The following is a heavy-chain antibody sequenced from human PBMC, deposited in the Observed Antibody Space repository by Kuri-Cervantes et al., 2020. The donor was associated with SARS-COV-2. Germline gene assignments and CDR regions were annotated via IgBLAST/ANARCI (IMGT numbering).Heavy chain of an antibody. J-gene: IGHJ4*02. CDR2: IKQDGSEK. CDR3: ARDTHYQLLYLAANEPFDY. V-gene: IGHV3-7*05. Sequence: GGSLRLSCTASGLTFKNHAINWVRQAPGKGLEWVANIKQDGSEKYYVDSVKGRFTISRDNAKNSLYLQMNSLRAEGTAVYYCARDTHYQLLYLAANEPFDYWGQGTLVTVSS. CDR1: GLTFKNHA. D-gene: IGHD2-2*02.